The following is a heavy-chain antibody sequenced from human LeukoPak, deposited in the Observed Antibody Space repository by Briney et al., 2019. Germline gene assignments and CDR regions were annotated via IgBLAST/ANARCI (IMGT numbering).Heavy chain of an antibody. D-gene: IGHD3-3*01. CDR2: VDSSGST. Sequence: SETLSLTCSVSVVSMNGYYWSWLRQSAGNRLEWIGHVDSSGSTNYNPSLKSRVTISVDTSKNQFSLKLSSVTAADTAVYYCARVKGPDFWSGYYMNQYDAFDIWGQGTMVTVSS. J-gene: IGHJ3*02. V-gene: IGHV4-4*07. CDR3: ARVKGPDFWSGYYMNQYDAFDI. CDR1: VVSMNGYY.